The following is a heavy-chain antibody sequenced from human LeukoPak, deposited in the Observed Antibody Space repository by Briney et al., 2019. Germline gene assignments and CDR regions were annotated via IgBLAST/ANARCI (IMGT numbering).Heavy chain of an antibody. CDR2: IYHSGTT. CDR3: ARVDSGTYYMPFDY. CDR1: GGSLIPYY. D-gene: IGHD1-26*01. J-gene: IGHJ4*02. V-gene: IGHV4-59*01. Sequence: SETLSLTCTVSGGSLIPYYWSWIRQPPGRGLEWIGYIYHSGTTNYSPPLKGRATLSVDTSKNQISLRLSSVTAADTAVYFCARVDSGTYYMPFDYWGQGSLVTVSS.